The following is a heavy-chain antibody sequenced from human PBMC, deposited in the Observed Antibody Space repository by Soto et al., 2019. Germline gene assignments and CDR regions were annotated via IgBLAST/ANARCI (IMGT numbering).Heavy chain of an antibody. D-gene: IGHD4-4*01. CDR1: GFPLSSHD. Sequence: GGSLRLSCAASGFPLSSHDMHWVRQSPGKGLEWVSVIGIPGDTHYAGSVKGRFTISRDNSKDALDLQMNSLRVEDTAVYYCARVASDYINSVDHWGQGILVTVSS. J-gene: IGHJ4*02. CDR3: ARVASDYINSVDH. V-gene: IGHV3-13*01. CDR2: IGIPGDT.